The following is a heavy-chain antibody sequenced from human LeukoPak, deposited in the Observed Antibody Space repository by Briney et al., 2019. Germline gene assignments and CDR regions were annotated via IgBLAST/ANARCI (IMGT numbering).Heavy chain of an antibody. CDR1: GGSISISNYY. Sequence: SETLSLTCTVSGGSISISNYYWGWIRQPPGRGLEWIGSISYSGTYYNPSLKSRVTISVDKSKNQFSLKLSSVTAADTAVYYCAITGWRWFDPWGQGTLVTVSS. J-gene: IGHJ5*02. CDR3: AITGWRWFDP. CDR2: ISYSGT. V-gene: IGHV4-39*07. D-gene: IGHD2-8*02.